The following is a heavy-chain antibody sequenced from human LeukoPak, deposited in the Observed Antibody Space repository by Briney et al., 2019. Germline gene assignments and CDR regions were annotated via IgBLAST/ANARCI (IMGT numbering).Heavy chain of an antibody. CDR1: GFTFSSYA. CDR2: ISGSGGRT. CDR3: ARQLGYCSDGSCYFDY. Sequence: PGGSLRLSCAASGFTFSSYAMSWVRQAPGRGLEWVAAISGSGGRTYYADSVKGRFTISRDNSKNTLHLQMNSLRAEDTAVYHCARQLGYCSDGSCYFDYWGQGTLVTVSS. D-gene: IGHD2-15*01. V-gene: IGHV3-23*01. J-gene: IGHJ4*02.